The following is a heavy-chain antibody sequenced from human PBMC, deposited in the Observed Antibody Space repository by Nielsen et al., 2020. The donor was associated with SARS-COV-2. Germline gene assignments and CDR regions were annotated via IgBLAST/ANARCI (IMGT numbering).Heavy chain of an antibody. CDR2: IYHSGST. D-gene: IGHD5-18*01. V-gene: IGHV4-30-2*01. CDR3: ARFVDKAMVKDAFDI. J-gene: IGHJ3*02. Sequence: SETLSLTCAVSGGSISSGGYSWSWIRQPPGKGLEWIGYIYHSGSTYYNPSLKSRVTISVDRSKNQFSLKLSSVTAADTAVYYCARFVDKAMVKDAFDIWGQGTMVTVSS. CDR1: GGSISSGGYS.